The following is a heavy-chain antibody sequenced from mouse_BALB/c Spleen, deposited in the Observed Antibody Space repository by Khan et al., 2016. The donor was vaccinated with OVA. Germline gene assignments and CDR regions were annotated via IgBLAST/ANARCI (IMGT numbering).Heavy chain of an antibody. J-gene: IGHJ2*01. CDR2: INPSSGYT. Sequence: QVQLQQSGAELARPGASVKMSCKASGYTFTRYTMHWVKQRPGQGLAWIGYINPSSGYTKYNQKFKDKATLTADKSSSTAYMQLSSLTSEDSAVYYCARTHERWGQGTTLTVSS. CDR3: ARTHER. CDR1: GYTFTRYT. V-gene: IGHV1-4*01.